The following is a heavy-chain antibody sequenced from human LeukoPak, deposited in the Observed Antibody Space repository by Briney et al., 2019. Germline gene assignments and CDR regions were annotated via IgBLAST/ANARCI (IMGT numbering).Heavy chain of an antibody. D-gene: IGHD3-22*01. V-gene: IGHV3-7*01. CDR2: IKDDGSET. CDR3: AKDAAVGSSGYYYVPPLYYFHY. Sequence: GGSLRLSCAASGFTFSDYWMTWVRQAPGKGLQWVANIKDDGSETYYVDSVKGRFAISRDNAKNSLYLQMNSLRAEDTAVYYCAKDAAVGSSGYYYVPPLYYFHYWGQGTLVTVSS. CDR1: GFTFSDYW. J-gene: IGHJ4*02.